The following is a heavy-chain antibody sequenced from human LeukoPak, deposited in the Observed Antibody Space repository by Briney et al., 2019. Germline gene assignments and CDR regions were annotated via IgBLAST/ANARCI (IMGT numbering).Heavy chain of an antibody. CDR3: ARADYYGSGSFSAYWFDP. D-gene: IGHD3-10*01. CDR1: GDTFSSYA. V-gene: IGHV1-69*13. Sequence: GASVKVSCKASGDTFSSYAISWVRQAPGQGLEWMGGIIPIFGTANYAQKFQGRVTITADESTSTAYMELSSLRSEDTAVYYCARADYYGSGSFSAYWFDPWGQGTLVTVSS. CDR2: IIPIFGTA. J-gene: IGHJ5*02.